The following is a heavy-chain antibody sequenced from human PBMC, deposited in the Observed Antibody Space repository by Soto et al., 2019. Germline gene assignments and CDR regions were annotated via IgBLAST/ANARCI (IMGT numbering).Heavy chain of an antibody. Sequence: GGSLRVSCAASVFTFSSYAMHWVRQAPGKGLEWVAVISYDGSNKYYADSVKGRFTISRDNSKNTLYLQMNSLRAEDTAVYYCARDGIVVVPAATGYYYGMDVWGQGTTVTVSS. CDR1: VFTFSSYA. CDR3: ARDGIVVVPAATGYYYGMDV. D-gene: IGHD2-2*01. J-gene: IGHJ6*02. CDR2: ISYDGSNK. V-gene: IGHV3-30-3*01.